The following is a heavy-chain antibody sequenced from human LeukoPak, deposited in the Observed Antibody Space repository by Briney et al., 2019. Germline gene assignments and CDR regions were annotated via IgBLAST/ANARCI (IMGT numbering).Heavy chain of an antibody. J-gene: IGHJ4*02. Sequence: PSETLSLTCAVYGVSFSGYYWSWIRQPPGKGLEWIGEINHSGSTNYNPSLKSRVTISVDTSKNQFSLKLSSVTAADTAVYYCARVEDSSGYYYDYWGQGTLVTVSS. D-gene: IGHD3-22*01. CDR3: ARVEDSSGYYYDY. CDR2: INHSGST. CDR1: GVSFSGYY. V-gene: IGHV4-34*01.